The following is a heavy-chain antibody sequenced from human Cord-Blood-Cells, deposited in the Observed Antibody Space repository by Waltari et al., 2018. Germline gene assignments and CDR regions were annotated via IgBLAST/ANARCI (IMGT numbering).Heavy chain of an antibody. D-gene: IGHD6-13*01. CDR2: IDRSGRA. CDR1: GYSISSGYY. CDR3: ARTSGSSSWYRGDYFDY. J-gene: IGHJ4*02. V-gene: IGHV4-38-2*01. Sequence: QVQLQESGPGLVKPSETLSLTCAVSGYSISSGYYWGWIRQPPGTGLEWIGSIDRSGRAHSIPSLRSRVTISVDTSKTQFSLRLSSVTAADTAVYYCARTSGSSSWYRGDYFDYWGQGTLVTVSS.